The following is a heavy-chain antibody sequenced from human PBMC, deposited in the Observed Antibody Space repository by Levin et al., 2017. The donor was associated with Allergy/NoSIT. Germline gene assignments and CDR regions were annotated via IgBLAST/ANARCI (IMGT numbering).Heavy chain of an antibody. V-gene: IGHV4-59*01. CDR1: GGSISSYY. CDR2: IYYSGST. J-gene: IGHJ4*02. CDR3: ARAQGASRYDILTGYYKAYFDY. Sequence: SETLSLTCTVSGGSISSYYWSWIRQPPGKGLEWIGYIYYSGSTNYNPSLKSRVTISVDTSKNQFSLKLSSVTAADTAVYYCARAQGASRYDILTGYYKAYFDYWGQGTLVTVSS. D-gene: IGHD3-9*01.